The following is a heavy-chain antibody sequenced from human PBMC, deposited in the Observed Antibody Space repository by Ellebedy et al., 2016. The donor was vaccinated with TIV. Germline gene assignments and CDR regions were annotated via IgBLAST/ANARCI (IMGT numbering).Heavy chain of an antibody. J-gene: IGHJ4*02. CDR2: IWYDGSSK. Sequence: GGSLRLXCAASGFTFSRYGMHWVRQAPGKGLEWVASIWYDGSSKYYGDSVKGRFSISRDNSKSTLYLQMNSLRVEDTAVYYCARDPSLDWNLDYWGQGTLVTVSS. V-gene: IGHV3-33*01. CDR1: GFTFSRYG. D-gene: IGHD1-1*01. CDR3: ARDPSLDWNLDY.